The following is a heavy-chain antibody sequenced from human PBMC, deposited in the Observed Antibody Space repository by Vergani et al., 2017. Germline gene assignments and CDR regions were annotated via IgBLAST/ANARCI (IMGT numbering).Heavy chain of an antibody. CDR3: AKANPRNSGYDYLYYYHAMDV. J-gene: IGHJ6*02. CDR1: GFTFTHYA. V-gene: IGHV3-23*01. D-gene: IGHD5-12*01. Sequence: EVQLLESGGDLVQPGGSLRLSCAASGFTFTHYAINWVRQAPGKGLEWVSGFSGSGGSTYYAGSVKGRFTISRGSSKNTLSLQMNSLRAGDTAVYYCAKANPRNSGYDYLYYYHAMDVWGQGTTVTVAS. CDR2: FSGSGGST.